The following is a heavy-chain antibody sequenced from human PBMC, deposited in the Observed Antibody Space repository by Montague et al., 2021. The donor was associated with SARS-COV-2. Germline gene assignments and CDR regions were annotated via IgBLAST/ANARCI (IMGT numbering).Heavy chain of an antibody. CDR1: GDSISSSSCN. J-gene: IGHJ4*02. V-gene: IGHV4-39*07. D-gene: IGHD3-10*01. CDR3: ARVFDVYGSSSYIFHN. CDR2: VHYRGSP. Sequence: SETLSPTCTVSGDSISSSSCNWGWIRVPRGKGLEWIGSVHYRGSPNYXRCVKSRVTIYVDTSKNQLSLKLSSVTAADTAVYYCARVFDVYGSSSYIFHNWGQGTLVTVSS.